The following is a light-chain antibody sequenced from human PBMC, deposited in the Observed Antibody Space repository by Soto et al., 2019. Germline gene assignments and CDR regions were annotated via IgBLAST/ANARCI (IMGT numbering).Light chain of an antibody. J-gene: IGLJ1*01. Sequence: QSALTQPASVSGSPGQSITISCTGTSSDVGAYTFVSWYQQHPDKVPKLMIFDVSRRPSGVSDRFSGSKSGNTASLTISGLQPEAEADYYCSSYTSSSTHVCGSGTKLTVL. CDR2: DVS. V-gene: IGLV2-14*03. CDR1: SSDVGAYTF. CDR3: SSYTSSSTHV.